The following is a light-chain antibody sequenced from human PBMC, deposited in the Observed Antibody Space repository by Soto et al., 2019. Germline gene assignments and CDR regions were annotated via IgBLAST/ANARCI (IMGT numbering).Light chain of an antibody. Sequence: LTRSPATLSLSPGERATLSCRTSLGVSVYLDWYQQKVGQTPRLLIHGASTRATGIAARFSGSGSGTEFTLTISGLQSEDFATYYCQQYNNWPVTFGGGTKVDIK. V-gene: IGKV3D-15*01. CDR3: QQYNNWPVT. J-gene: IGKJ4*01. CDR2: GAS. CDR1: LGVSVY.